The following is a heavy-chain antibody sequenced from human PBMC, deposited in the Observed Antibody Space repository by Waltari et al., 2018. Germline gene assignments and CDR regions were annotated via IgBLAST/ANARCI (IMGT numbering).Heavy chain of an antibody. CDR1: GYSISSGYY. CDR3: ASTIAAADEPFDY. J-gene: IGHJ4*02. V-gene: IGHV4-38-2*01. CDR2: IYHSGGT. D-gene: IGHD6-13*01. Sequence: QVQLQESGPGLVKPSETLSLTCAVSGYSISSGYYWGWIRQPPGKGLEWIGGIYHSGGTYYNPSLKSRVTISVDTSKNQFSLKLSSVTAADTAVYYCASTIAAADEPFDYWGQGTLVTVSS.